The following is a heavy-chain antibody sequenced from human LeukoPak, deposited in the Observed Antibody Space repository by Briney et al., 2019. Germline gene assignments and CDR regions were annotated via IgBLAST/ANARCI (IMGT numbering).Heavy chain of an antibody. D-gene: IGHD4-17*01. CDR1: GDSINNNNYY. J-gene: IGHJ4*02. Sequence: SETLSLTCTVSGDSINNNNYYWGWIRQPPGEGLEWIGNIYYNGRTYYSPSLKSRGTISVDTSNNQFSLKLTSVTAADTAVYYCARSYAEETSSYDYWGQGTLVTVSS. CDR3: ARSYAEETSSYDY. CDR2: IYYNGRT. V-gene: IGHV4-39*07.